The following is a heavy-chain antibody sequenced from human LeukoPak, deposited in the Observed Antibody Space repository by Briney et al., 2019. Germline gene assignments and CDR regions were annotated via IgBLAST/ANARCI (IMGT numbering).Heavy chain of an antibody. CDR3: PTPNGGNWFDP. CDR1: GFTFSDSA. CDR2: IRDKGYGHAT. Sequence: PGGSLRLSCAASGFTFSDSAIHWVRQASGKGLEWVGRIRDKGYGHATAYAASVKGRFTLSRDDSKNTAYLQMNSLKTEDTALYYCPTPNGGNWFDPWGQGTLVTVSS. V-gene: IGHV3-73*01. J-gene: IGHJ5*02. D-gene: IGHD2-8*01.